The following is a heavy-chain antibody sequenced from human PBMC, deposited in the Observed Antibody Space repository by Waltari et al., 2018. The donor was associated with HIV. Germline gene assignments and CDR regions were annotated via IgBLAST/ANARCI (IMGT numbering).Heavy chain of an antibody. J-gene: IGHJ4*02. Sequence: EVQLVESGGGLVQPGRSLRLSCAASGFTFDDSAMHWVRQAPGKSLEWVSGITWKTETPDYSDSVKGRFTISRNNAKNSLYLHMNSLRPENTALYYCVKDGGLSSRHYFIGYFDSCGQGTLVTVST. CDR3: VKDGGLSSRHYFIGYFDS. CDR2: ITWKTETP. D-gene: IGHD3-22*01. CDR1: GFTFDDSA. V-gene: IGHV3-9*01.